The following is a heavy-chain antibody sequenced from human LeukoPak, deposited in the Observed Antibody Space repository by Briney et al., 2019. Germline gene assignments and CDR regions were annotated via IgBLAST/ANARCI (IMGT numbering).Heavy chain of an antibody. CDR2: IYSGGST. D-gene: IGHD6-13*01. Sequence: GGSLRLSCAASGFTVSSNYMSWVRQAPGKGLEWVSVIYSGGSTYYADSVKGRFTISRDNSKNTLYLQMNSLRAEDTAVYYCARVGSSSWLLDYWGQGTLVTASS. J-gene: IGHJ4*02. CDR1: GFTVSSNY. CDR3: ARVGSSSWLLDY. V-gene: IGHV3-53*01.